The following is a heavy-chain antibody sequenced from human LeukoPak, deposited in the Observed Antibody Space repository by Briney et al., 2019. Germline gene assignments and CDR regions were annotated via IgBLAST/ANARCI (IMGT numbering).Heavy chain of an antibody. D-gene: IGHD3-10*01. Sequence: PGGSLRLSCAASGFTFSSYAMHWVRQAPGKGLEWVAVISYDGSNKYYADSVKGRFTISRDSSKNTLYLQMNSLRAEDTAVYYCARNFAYGDYWGQGTLVTVSS. CDR1: GFTFSSYA. J-gene: IGHJ4*02. CDR3: ARNFAYGDY. V-gene: IGHV3-30*01. CDR2: ISYDGSNK.